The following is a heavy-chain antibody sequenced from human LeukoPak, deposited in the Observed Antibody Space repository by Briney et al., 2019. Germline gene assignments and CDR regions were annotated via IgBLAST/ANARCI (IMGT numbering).Heavy chain of an antibody. V-gene: IGHV4-34*01. J-gene: IGHJ2*01. Sequence: PSETLSLTCAVYGGSFSGYYWSWIRQPPGKGLEWIGEINHSGSTNYNPSLKSRVTISVDTSKNQFSLKLSSVTAADTAVYYCASEYRSDSYFDLWGRGTLVTVSS. CDR3: ASEYRSDSYFDL. CDR2: INHSGST. D-gene: IGHD6-19*01. CDR1: GGSFSGYY.